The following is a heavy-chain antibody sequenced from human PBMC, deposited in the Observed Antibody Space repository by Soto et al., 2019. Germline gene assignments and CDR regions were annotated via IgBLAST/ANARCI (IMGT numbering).Heavy chain of an antibody. Sequence: SGPTLVNPTQTLTLTCTFSGFSLTTRGVGVGWIRQPPGKALEWLALINWDNNEYYTTSLKTRLTISRDTSKNQVVLTMTNVEPVDTATYYCARIPHYSDSYYMDYWGQGALVTVSS. CDR2: INWDNNE. CDR1: GFSLTTRGVG. V-gene: IGHV2-70*12. J-gene: IGHJ4*02. D-gene: IGHD2-21*01. CDR3: ARIPHYSDSYYMDY.